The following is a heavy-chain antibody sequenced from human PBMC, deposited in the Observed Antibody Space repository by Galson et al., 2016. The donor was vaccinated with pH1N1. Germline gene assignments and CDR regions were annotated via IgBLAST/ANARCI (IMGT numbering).Heavy chain of an antibody. CDR3: ARGNSYYGDYLGY. CDR1: GFSFSNYG. Sequence: SLRLSCAAAGFSFSNYGMHWVRQAPGKGLEWVAVIWYDGSNKYYADSVKGRFTISRDNSKNTLYLQMNSLRAEDTAVYYCARGNSYYGDYLGYWGQGTLVTVSS. J-gene: IGHJ4*02. CDR2: IWYDGSNK. V-gene: IGHV3-33*08. D-gene: IGHD4-17*01.